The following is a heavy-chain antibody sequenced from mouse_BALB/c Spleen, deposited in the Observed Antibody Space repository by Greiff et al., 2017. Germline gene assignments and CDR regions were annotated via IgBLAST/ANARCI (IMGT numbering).Heavy chain of an antibody. Sequence: EVMLVESGGGLVKPGGSLKLSCAASGFTFSSYAMSWVRQTPEKRLEWVASISSGGSTYYPDSVKGRFTISRDNARNILYLQMSSLRSEDTAMYYCAREGYYDYYFDYWGQGTTLTVSS. CDR2: ISSGGST. D-gene: IGHD2-4*01. CDR1: GFTFSSYA. CDR3: AREGYYDYYFDY. V-gene: IGHV5-6-5*01. J-gene: IGHJ2*01.